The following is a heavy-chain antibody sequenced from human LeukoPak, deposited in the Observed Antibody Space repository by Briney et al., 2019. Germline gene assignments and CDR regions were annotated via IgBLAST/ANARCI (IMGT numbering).Heavy chain of an antibody. Sequence: SETLSLTCTVSGGSITSGSYYWSWIRQHPGKGLEWIGYIYYSGTTYYNPSLKSRVSISEDTSKNQFSLKLSSVTAADTAVYYCARAEYYDILTGYYKTMNWFDPWGQGTLVTVSS. V-gene: IGHV4-31*03. D-gene: IGHD3-9*01. J-gene: IGHJ5*02. CDR2: IYYSGTT. CDR3: ARAEYYDILTGYYKTMNWFDP. CDR1: GGSITSGSYY.